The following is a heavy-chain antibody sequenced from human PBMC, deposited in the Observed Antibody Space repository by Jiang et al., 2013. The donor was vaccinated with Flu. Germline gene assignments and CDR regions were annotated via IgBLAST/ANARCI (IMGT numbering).Heavy chain of an antibody. CDR3: AKVGSYYYDSSGPLPEYWYFDL. CDR2: ISGSGGST. D-gene: IGHD3-22*01. Sequence: VQLLESGGGLVQPGGSLRLSCAASGFTFSSYAMSWVRQAPGKGLEWVSAISGSGGSTYYADSVKGRFTISRDNSKNTLYLQMNSLRAEDTAVYYCAKVGSYYYDSSGPLPEYWYFDLWGRGTLVTVSS. V-gene: IGHV3-23*01. CDR1: GFTFSSYA. J-gene: IGHJ2*01.